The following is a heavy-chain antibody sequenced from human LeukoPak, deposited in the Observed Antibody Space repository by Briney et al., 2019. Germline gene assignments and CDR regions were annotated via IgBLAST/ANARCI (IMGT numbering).Heavy chain of an antibody. CDR3: AREFRGDALQLWPHFDY. J-gene: IGHJ4*02. CDR1: GYTFTGYY. D-gene: IGHD5-18*01. CDR2: INPNSGGT. V-gene: IGHV1-2*02. Sequence: GASVKVSCKASGYTFTGYYMHWVRQAPGQGLEWMGWINPNSGGTNYAQKFQGRVTMTRDTSISTAYMELSRLRSDDTAVYYCAREFRGDALQLWPHFDYWGQGTLVTVSS.